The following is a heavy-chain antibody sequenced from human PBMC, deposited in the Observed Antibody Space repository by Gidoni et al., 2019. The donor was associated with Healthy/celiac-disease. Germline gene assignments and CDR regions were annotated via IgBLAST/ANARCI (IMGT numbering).Heavy chain of an antibody. CDR2: TYYRSKWYN. V-gene: IGHV6-1*01. J-gene: IGHJ3*02. CDR3: ARDADYDILTGYPPGAFDI. D-gene: IGHD3-9*01. Sequence: RTYYRSKWYNDYAVSVKSRITNKPDTSKNQCSLQLNSVTPEDTAVYYCARDADYDILTGYPPGAFDIWGQGTMVTVSS.